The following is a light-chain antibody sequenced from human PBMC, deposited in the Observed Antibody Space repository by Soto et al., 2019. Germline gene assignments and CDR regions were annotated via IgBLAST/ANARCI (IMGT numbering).Light chain of an antibody. Sequence: EIVMTQSPATLSVSPGERATLSCRASQSVYSNLAWYQQTPGQAPRLLIYVASTRATGIPARFSGSGSGTEFTLTISSLQSEDCAVYYCQQYQSWPLTFGGGTKVEIK. J-gene: IGKJ4*01. CDR3: QQYQSWPLT. V-gene: IGKV3-15*01. CDR2: VAS. CDR1: QSVYSN.